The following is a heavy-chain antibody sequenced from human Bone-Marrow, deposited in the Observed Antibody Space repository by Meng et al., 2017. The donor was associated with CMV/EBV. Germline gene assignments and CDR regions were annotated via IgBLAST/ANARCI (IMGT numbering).Heavy chain of an antibody. J-gene: IGHJ4*02. CDR3: ARRWIQLWLADY. CDR2: ISYDGSNK. Sequence: VGVGGGGGPPGESLRLSCPALGFTLSGYDMHWVRQAPGKGPEWVAVISYDGSNKYYADSVKGRFTISRDNSKNTLYLQMNSLRAEDTAVYYCARRWIQLWLADYWGQGTLVTVSS. V-gene: IGHV3-30-3*01. CDR1: GFTLSGYD. D-gene: IGHD5-18*01.